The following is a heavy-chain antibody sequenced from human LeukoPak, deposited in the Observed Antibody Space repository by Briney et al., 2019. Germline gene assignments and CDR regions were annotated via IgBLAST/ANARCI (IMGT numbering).Heavy chain of an antibody. CDR1: GGSIGSYY. Sequence: SETLSLTCTVSGGSIGSYYWSWIRQPPGKGLEWIGYIYYSGSTNYNPSLKSRVTISVDTSKNQFSLKLSSVTAADTAVYYCARDRIAVAGDNWFDPWGQGTLVTVSS. V-gene: IGHV4-59*01. CDR3: ARDRIAVAGDNWFDP. D-gene: IGHD6-19*01. J-gene: IGHJ5*02. CDR2: IYYSGST.